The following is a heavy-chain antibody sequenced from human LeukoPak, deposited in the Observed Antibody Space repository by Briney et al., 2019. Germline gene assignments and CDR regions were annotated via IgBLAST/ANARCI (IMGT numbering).Heavy chain of an antibody. CDR2: ISGSGGTT. CDR1: GFTFSSYA. D-gene: IGHD3-22*01. CDR3: AKTPKTVAINWFDP. V-gene: IGHV3-23*01. J-gene: IGHJ5*02. Sequence: GGSLRLSCAASGFTFSSYAMSWVRQAPGKGLEWVSGISGSGGTTYYADSVKGRFTISRDNSKNTFYLQMNSLRAEDMAVYYCAKTPKTVAINWFDPWGQGTLVTVSS.